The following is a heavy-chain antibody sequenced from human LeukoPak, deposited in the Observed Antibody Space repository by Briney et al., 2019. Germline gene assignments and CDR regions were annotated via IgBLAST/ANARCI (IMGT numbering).Heavy chain of an antibody. CDR3: ARQNPAASGQGLDY. V-gene: IGHV4-38-2*01. J-gene: IGHJ4*02. CDR1: GESFSGYY. Sequence: SETLSLTCAVYGESFSGYYWGWVRQPPGEGLEWIGTIYYSGSTYYNPSLKSRVTISVDTSKNQFSLRLSSVTAADTAVYYCARQNPAASGQGLDYWGQGTLVTVSS. D-gene: IGHD6-13*01. CDR2: IYYSGST.